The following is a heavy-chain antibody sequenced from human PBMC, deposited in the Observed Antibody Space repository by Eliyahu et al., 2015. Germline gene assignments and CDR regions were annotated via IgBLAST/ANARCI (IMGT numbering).Heavy chain of an antibody. D-gene: IGHD5-18*01. CDR3: AKGHSYGLIYHFDS. V-gene: IGHV3-9*01. J-gene: IGHJ4*02. Sequence: EVQLVESGGGLVQPGRSLRLSCAASGFPFDDYAMPWVRQAPGKGLEWVSGISWNSGSIGYADSVKGRFTISRDNAKHSLYLQMNSLRAEDTALYYCAKGHSYGLIYHFDSWGQGTLVTVSS. CDR2: ISWNSGSI. CDR1: GFPFDDYA.